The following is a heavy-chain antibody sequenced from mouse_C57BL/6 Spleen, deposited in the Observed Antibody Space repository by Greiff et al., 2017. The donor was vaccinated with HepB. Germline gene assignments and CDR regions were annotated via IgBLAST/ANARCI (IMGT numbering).Heavy chain of an antibody. V-gene: IGHV1-19*01. J-gene: IGHJ1*03. CDR2: INPYNGGT. Sequence: VQLQQSGPVLVKPGASVKMSCKASGYTFTDYYMNWVKQSHGKSLEWIGVINPYNGGTSYNQKFKGKATLTVDKSSSKAYMALNSLTSEDSAVYYCAGGLATVVARYFDVWGTGTTVTVSS. CDR1: GYTFTDYY. D-gene: IGHD1-1*01. CDR3: AGGLATVVARYFDV.